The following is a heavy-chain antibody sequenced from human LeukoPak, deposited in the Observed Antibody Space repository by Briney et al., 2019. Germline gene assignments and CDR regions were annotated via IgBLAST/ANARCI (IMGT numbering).Heavy chain of an antibody. CDR1: GFIFSSFS. CDR2: ISSGSSYI. CDR3: AYTSGYDFSSYYYYYMDV. Sequence: GESLPLSCAASGFIFSSFSMNWLRPPPEKAREWVSPISSGSSYIYHAASVKGRFTISRDNAKNSLYLQMNSLSAEDTAVYYCAYTSGYDFSSYYYYYMDVWGKGTTVTVSS. D-gene: IGHD5-12*01. J-gene: IGHJ6*03. V-gene: IGHV3-21*01.